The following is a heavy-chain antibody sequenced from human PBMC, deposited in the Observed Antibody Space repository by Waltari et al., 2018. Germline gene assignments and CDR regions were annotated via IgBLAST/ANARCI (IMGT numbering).Heavy chain of an antibody. CDR3: VRENCSVTSCFKHFDY. CDR1: GLSFVTYN. V-gene: IGHV3-21*01. CDR2: ISSSSAYK. J-gene: IGHJ4*02. Sequence: EGQLVESGGGLVKPGGSLRLSCAASGLSFVTYNLIWVRQAPGKGLEWVSYISSSSAYKYYADSVKGRFAISRDNAKNLLFLQMNSLRADDTAVYYCVRENCSVTSCFKHFDYWGRGILVTVSS. D-gene: IGHD2-2*01.